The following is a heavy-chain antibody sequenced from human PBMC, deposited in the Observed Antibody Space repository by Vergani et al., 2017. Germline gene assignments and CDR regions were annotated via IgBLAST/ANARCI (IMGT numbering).Heavy chain of an antibody. CDR1: GGSFSGYY. D-gene: IGHD4-23*01. CDR2: INHSGST. V-gene: IGHV4-34*01. Sequence: QVQLQQWGAGLLKPSETLSLTCAVYGGSFSGYYWSWIRQPPGTGLEWIGEINHSGSTNYNPSLKSRVTISVDTSKNQFSLKLSSVTAADTAVYYCARGRDGGIPNYYYYMDVWGKGTTVTVSS. CDR3: ARGRDGGIPNYYYYMDV. J-gene: IGHJ6*03.